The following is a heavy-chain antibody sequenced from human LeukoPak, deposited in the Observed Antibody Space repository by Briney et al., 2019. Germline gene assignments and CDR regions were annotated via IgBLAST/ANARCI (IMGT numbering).Heavy chain of an antibody. V-gene: IGHV3-30*18. CDR3: AKVRVGTAHFDY. J-gene: IGHJ4*02. D-gene: IGHD2-15*01. Sequence: PGRSLRLSCAASGFTFSNYGMHRVRQAPGKGLEWVVVISHDGSNNNYADSVKGRFTISRDNSKNTLYLQMNSLRPEDTAVYYCAKVRVGTAHFDYWGQGTLVTVSS. CDR2: ISHDGSNN. CDR1: GFTFSNYG.